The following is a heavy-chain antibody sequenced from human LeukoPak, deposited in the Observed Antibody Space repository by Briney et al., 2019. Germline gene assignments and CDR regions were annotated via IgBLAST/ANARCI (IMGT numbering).Heavy chain of an antibody. Sequence: GGSLRLSCAASGFTFSSYAMSWVRQAPGKGLEWVSVIYRGGDTYYADSVKGRFTISRDNSKNTLYLQMNSLRAEDTAVYYCARAQCCSGGSCYGDYWGQGTLVTVSS. D-gene: IGHD2-15*01. CDR3: ARAQCCSGGSCYGDY. CDR2: IYRGGDT. J-gene: IGHJ4*02. V-gene: IGHV3-53*01. CDR1: GFTFSSYA.